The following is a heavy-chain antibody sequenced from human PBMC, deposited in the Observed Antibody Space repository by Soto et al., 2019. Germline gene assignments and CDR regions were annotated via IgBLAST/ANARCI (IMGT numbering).Heavy chain of an antibody. D-gene: IGHD1-7*01. V-gene: IGHV3-9*01. CDR2: ISWNRGSR. J-gene: IGHJ4*02. CDR3: ANDLGITGTKAQNDY. CDR1: GFTFDDYA. Sequence: EVQLVESGGGLVQPGRSLRLSCAASGFTFDDYAMHWVRQAPGKGLEWVSGISWNRGSRGYADSVKGRFTISRDNGKTSLYLQMNSLRAEDTALYYCANDLGITGTKAQNDYWGQGTLVTVSS.